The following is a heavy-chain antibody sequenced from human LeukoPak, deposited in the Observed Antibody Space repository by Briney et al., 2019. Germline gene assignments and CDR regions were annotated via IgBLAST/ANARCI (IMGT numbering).Heavy chain of an antibody. CDR3: ARFGVAPADY. J-gene: IGHJ4*02. V-gene: IGHV4-59*01. Sequence: SGPTLVNPSETLSLTCTVSGGSISSYYWSWIRQPPGKGLEWIGYFSYSGSTNYNPSLKSRVTISVDTSKNQFSLKLSSVTAADTAVYYCARFGVAPADYWGQGTLVTVSS. CDR1: GGSISSYY. CDR2: FSYSGST. D-gene: IGHD3-3*01.